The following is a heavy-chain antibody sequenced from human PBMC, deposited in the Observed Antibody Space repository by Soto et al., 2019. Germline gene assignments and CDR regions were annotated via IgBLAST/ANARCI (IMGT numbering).Heavy chain of an antibody. CDR1: GFTFSSYA. V-gene: IGHV3-30-3*01. Sequence: GGSLRLSCAASGFTFSSYAMHWVRQAPGKGLEWVAVISYDGSNKYYADSVKGRFTISRDNSKNTLYLQMNSLRAEDTAVYYCARTMVRGVIIYYYYGMDVWGQGTTVTVSS. CDR2: ISYDGSNK. CDR3: ARTMVRGVIIYYYYGMDV. J-gene: IGHJ6*02. D-gene: IGHD3-10*01.